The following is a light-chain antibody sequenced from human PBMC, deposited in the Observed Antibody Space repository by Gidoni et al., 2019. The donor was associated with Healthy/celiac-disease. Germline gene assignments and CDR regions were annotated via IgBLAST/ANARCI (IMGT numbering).Light chain of an antibody. V-gene: IGKV4-1*01. CDR2: WAS. CDR1: QSVLYSSNNKNY. J-gene: IGKJ4*01. Sequence: RATINCKSSQSVLYSSNNKNYLAWYQQKPGQPPKLLIYWASTRESGVPDRFSGSGSGTDFTLTISSLQAEDVAVYYCQQYYSTPLTFGGGTKVEIK. CDR3: QQYYSTPLT.